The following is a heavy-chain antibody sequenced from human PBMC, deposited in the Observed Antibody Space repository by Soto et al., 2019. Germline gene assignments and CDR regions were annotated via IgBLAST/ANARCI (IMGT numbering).Heavy chain of an antibody. D-gene: IGHD3-10*01. CDR3: ARGYGGPASWFDP. Sequence: QVQLVQSGAEVKKPGASVKVSCKASGYTFTSYAMHWLRQAPGQRLEWMGWINAGNGNTKYSQEFQGRVTITRDTSACTAYMELSSLRSEDTAVYYCARGYGGPASWFDPWGQGTLVTVSS. CDR2: INAGNGNT. CDR1: GYTFTSYA. J-gene: IGHJ5*02. V-gene: IGHV1-3*01.